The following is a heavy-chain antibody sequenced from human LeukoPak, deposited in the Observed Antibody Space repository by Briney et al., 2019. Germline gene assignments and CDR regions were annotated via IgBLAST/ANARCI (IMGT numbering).Heavy chain of an antibody. D-gene: IGHD3-10*01. J-gene: IGHJ6*02. CDR3: ARELLWFGEFHYYYYYGMDI. Sequence: GGSLRLSCAASGFTFSSYGMHWVRQAPGKGLEWVAVIWYDGSNKYYADSVKGRFTISRDNSKNTLYLQMNSLRAEDTAVYYCARELLWFGEFHYYYYYGMDIWGQGTTVTVSS. V-gene: IGHV3-33*01. CDR1: GFTFSSYG. CDR2: IWYDGSNK.